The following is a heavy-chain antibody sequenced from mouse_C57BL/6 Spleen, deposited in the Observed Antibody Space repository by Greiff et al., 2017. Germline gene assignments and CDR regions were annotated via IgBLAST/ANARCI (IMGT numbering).Heavy chain of an antibody. CDR1: GFTFSDYG. J-gene: IGHJ1*03. D-gene: IGHD1-1*01. Sequence: EVKLLESGGGLVKPGGSLKLSCAASGFTFSDYGMHWVRQAPAKGLEWVGYISSGISNIYYADTVKGRLTISRDNANSTLFLHMTSLRSEDTAMYYGSRDGSSDVWDFDVWGTGTTVTVSS. CDR2: ISSGISNI. CDR3: SRDGSSDVWDFDV. V-gene: IGHV5-17*01.